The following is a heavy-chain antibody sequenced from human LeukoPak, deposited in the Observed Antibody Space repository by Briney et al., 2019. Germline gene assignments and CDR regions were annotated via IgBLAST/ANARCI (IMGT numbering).Heavy chain of an antibody. J-gene: IGHJ4*02. Sequence: SETLSLTSAVYGGSFSGYYWSWIRQPPGKGLEWIGEINHSGSTNYNPSLKSRVTISVDTSKNQFSLKLSSVTAADTAVYYCARGTWYYGSGSYSRMNDYWGQGTLVTVSS. V-gene: IGHV4-34*01. CDR3: ARGTWYYGSGSYSRMNDY. CDR2: INHSGST. D-gene: IGHD3-10*01. CDR1: GGSFSGYY.